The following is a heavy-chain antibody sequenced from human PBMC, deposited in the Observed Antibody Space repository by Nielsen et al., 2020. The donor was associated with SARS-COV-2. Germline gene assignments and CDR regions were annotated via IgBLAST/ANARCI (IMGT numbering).Heavy chain of an antibody. CDR2: IKSKTDGGTT. V-gene: IGHV3-15*01. CDR3: TTDPRVTIFGVVIISGDY. J-gene: IGHJ4*02. D-gene: IGHD3-3*01. Sequence: GEFLKISCAASGFTFSNAWMSWVRQAPGKGLEWVGRIKSKTDGGTTDYAAPVKGRFTISRDDSKNTLYLQMNSLKTEDTAVYYCTTDPRVTIFGVVIISGDYWGQGTLVTVSS. CDR1: GFTFSNAW.